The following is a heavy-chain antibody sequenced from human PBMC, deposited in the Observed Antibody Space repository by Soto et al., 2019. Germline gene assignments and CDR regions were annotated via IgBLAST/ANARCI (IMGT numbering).Heavy chain of an antibody. CDR2: IYYSGST. V-gene: IGHV4-31*03. D-gene: IGHD6-6*01. Sequence: KTSETLSLTCTVSGGSISSGGYYWSWIRQHPGKGLEWIGYIYYSGSTYYNPSLKSRVTISVDTSKNQFSLKLSSATAADTAVYYCARAGGPALYSSSSPDFDYWGQGTLVTVSS. CDR3: ARAGGPALYSSSSPDFDY. J-gene: IGHJ4*02. CDR1: GGSISSGGYY.